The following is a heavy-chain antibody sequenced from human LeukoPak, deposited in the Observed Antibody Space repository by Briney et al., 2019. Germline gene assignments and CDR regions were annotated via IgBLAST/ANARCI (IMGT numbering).Heavy chain of an antibody. V-gene: IGHV3-23*01. CDR3: ARRVGGTKDY. Sequence: PGGALRLSCAASGFTFSKSVMSWVRQAPGKGLEWVSAISDSGERTDYGGSVKGRFTISRDNSKNTLYLQMNSLRAEDTAVYYCARRVGGTKDYWGQGTQVTVSS. D-gene: IGHD3-3*01. J-gene: IGHJ4*02. CDR1: GFTFSKSV. CDR2: ISDSGERT.